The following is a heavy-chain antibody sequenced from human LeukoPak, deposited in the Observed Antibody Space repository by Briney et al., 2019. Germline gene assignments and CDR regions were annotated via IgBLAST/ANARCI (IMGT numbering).Heavy chain of an antibody. J-gene: IGHJ4*02. V-gene: IGHV5-10-1*01. CDR3: ARQKVVRGVITFSFDY. Sequence: GESLKISCKGSGYSFTSYWISWVRRMPGKGLEWMGRIDPSDSYTNYSPFFQGHVTISADKSISTAYLQWSSLKASDTAMYYCARQKVVRGVITFSFDYWGQGTLVTVSS. D-gene: IGHD3-10*01. CDR2: IDPSDSYT. CDR1: GYSFTSYW.